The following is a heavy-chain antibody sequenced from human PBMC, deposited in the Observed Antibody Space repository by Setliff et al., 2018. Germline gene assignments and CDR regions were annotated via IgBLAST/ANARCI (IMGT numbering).Heavy chain of an antibody. CDR3: ARLPRTVTHFDY. D-gene: IGHD4-17*01. CDR1: GVSIRSYY. J-gene: IGHJ4*02. Sequence: SEPLSLTCTVSGVSIRSYYWSWIRQPPGKGLEWIGYIFYSGSSNYNPSLQSRVSISVDTSKNQLSLKLDSLTAADTAVYFCARLPRTVTHFDYWGQGALVTVSS. CDR2: IFYSGSS. V-gene: IGHV4-59*01.